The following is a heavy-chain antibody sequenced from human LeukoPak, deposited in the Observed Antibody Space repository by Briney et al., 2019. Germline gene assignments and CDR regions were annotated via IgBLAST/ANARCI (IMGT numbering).Heavy chain of an antibody. Sequence: GGSLRLSCAASGFTFSSYAMSWVRQAPGKGLEWVSAISGSGGSTYYADSVKGRFTISRDNSKNTLYLQMNSLRAEDTAVYYCAKDHRYYDFWSGYFDYWGQGTLVTVSS. D-gene: IGHD3-3*01. CDR1: GFTFSSYA. J-gene: IGHJ4*02. CDR3: AKDHRYYDFWSGYFDY. CDR2: ISGSGGST. V-gene: IGHV3-23*01.